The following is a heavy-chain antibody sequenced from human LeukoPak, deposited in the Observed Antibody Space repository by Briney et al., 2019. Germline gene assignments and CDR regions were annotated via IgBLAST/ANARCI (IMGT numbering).Heavy chain of an antibody. CDR1: GFTFSSYA. CDR3: AKDILKDFWSGYYDY. D-gene: IGHD3-3*01. V-gene: IGHV3-23*01. CDR2: ISGSGGST. J-gene: IGHJ4*02. Sequence: GGSLRLSCATSGFTFSSYARSWVRQAPGKGLEWVSAISGSGGSTYYADSVKGRFTISRDNSKNTLYLQMNSLRAEDTAVYYCAKDILKDFWSGYYDYWGQGTLVTVSS.